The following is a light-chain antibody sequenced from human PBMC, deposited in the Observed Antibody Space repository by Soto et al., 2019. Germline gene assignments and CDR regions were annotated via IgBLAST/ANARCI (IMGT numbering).Light chain of an antibody. V-gene: IGKV1-6*01. Sequence: AIQMTQSPSSLSASVGDRVTITCRASQDIRNDLGWYQEKVGQAPKLLIYAASNLPSGVPSRFSGSGSGTDCTLTISSLLPEDCATYYCLQDYNYPWTFGQGTKVEI. CDR1: QDIRND. CDR2: AAS. J-gene: IGKJ1*01. CDR3: LQDYNYPWT.